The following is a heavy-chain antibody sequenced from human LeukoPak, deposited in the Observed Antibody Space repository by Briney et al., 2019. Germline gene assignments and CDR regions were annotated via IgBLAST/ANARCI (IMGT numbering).Heavy chain of an antibody. CDR1: GGTFSSYA. V-gene: IGHV1-69*05. Sequence: ASVKVSCKASGGTFSSYAISWVRQAPGQGLEWMGGIIPIFGTANYAQKFRGRVTITTDESTSTAYMELSSLRSEDTAVYYCARGAIVVIPAATEATSYFDYWGQGTLVTVSS. D-gene: IGHD2-2*01. J-gene: IGHJ4*02. CDR3: ARGAIVVIPAATEATSYFDY. CDR2: IIPIFGTA.